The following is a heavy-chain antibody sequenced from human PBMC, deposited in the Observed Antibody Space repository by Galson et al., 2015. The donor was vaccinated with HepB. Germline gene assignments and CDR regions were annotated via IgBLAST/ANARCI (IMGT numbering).Heavy chain of an antibody. Sequence: SVKVSCKASGYTFTGYYMHWVRQAPGQGLEWMGWINPNSGGTNYAQKFQGWVTMTRDTSISTAYMELSRLRSDDTAVYYCARGYRRDGYNYDLPFDYWGQGTLVTVSS. J-gene: IGHJ4*02. CDR1: GYTFTGYY. D-gene: IGHD5-24*01. CDR3: ARGYRRDGYNYDLPFDY. V-gene: IGHV1-2*04. CDR2: INPNSGGT.